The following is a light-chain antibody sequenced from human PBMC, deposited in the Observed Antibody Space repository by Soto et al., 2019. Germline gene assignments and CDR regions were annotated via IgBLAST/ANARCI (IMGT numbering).Light chain of an antibody. J-gene: IGLJ2*01. CDR1: SSDVGGYNY. V-gene: IGLV2-14*01. CDR2: VVS. Sequence: QSALTQPASVSGSPGQSITISCTGPSSDVGGYNYVSWYQQHPGKAPKLMIYVVSNRPSGVSNRFSGSKSGNTASLTISGLQAEDEADYYCSSYTSSSTYVVFGGGTKLTVL. CDR3: SSYTSSSTYVV.